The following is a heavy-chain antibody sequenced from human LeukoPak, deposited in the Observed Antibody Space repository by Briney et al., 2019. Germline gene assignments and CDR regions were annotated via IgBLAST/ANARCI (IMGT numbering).Heavy chain of an antibody. V-gene: IGHV3-21*01. CDR2: ISSSGSYI. Sequence: GGSLRLSCAASGFTFSSYSMNWVRQAPGKGLEWVSSISSSGSYIYYADSMKGRFTISRDNAKNSLYLQMNSLRAEDTAVYYCARDPYSGLFDYWGQGTLITVSS. CDR1: GFTFSSYS. J-gene: IGHJ4*02. D-gene: IGHD4-11*01. CDR3: ARDPYSGLFDY.